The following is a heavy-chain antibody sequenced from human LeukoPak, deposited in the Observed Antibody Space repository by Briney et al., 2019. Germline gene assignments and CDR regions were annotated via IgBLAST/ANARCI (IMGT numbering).Heavy chain of an antibody. CDR3: ARVIGSGWPYYFDY. D-gene: IGHD6-19*01. CDR1: GGSSSGYY. J-gene: IGHJ4*02. Sequence: SETLSLTCAVYGGSSSGYYWSWIRQPPGKGLEWIGEINHSGSTNYNPSLKSRVTISVDTSKNQFSLKLSSVTAADTAVYYCARVIGSGWPYYFDYWGQGTLVTVSS. V-gene: IGHV4-34*01. CDR2: INHSGST.